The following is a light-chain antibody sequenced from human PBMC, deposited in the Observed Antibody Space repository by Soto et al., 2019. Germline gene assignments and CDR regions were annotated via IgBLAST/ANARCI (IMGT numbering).Light chain of an antibody. CDR3: SSYAGNNRMV. J-gene: IGLJ2*01. CDR2: EVN. V-gene: IGLV2-8*01. Sequence: QSALTQPPSASGSPGESVTMSCTGTSRDVGAYVYVSWFQQHSGKAPKLIIFEVNKRPSGVPDRFSGSRSGDTASLTVSGLQIDDEADYYCSSYAGNNRMVFGGGTKVTVL. CDR1: SRDVGAYVY.